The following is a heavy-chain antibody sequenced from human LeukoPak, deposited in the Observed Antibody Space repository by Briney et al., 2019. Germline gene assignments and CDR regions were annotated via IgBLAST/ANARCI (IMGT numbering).Heavy chain of an antibody. CDR2: IKQDGSEK. V-gene: IGHV3-7*01. D-gene: IGHD2-2*01. CDR1: GFTFSSYW. J-gene: IGHJ4*02. CDR3: ARGSTGYCSSTSCEDY. Sequence: GGSLRLSCAASGFTFSSYWMSWVRQAPGKGLEWVANIKQDGSEKYYVDSVKGRFTISRDNAKNSLYLQMNSLRAEDTAVYYCARGSTGYCSSTSCEDYWGQGTLVTVSS.